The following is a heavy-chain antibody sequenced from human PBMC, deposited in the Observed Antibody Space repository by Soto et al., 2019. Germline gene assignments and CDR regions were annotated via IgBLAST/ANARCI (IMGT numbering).Heavy chain of an antibody. CDR2: INAGNGNT. V-gene: IGHV1-3*05. CDR3: TRAVAVAADFDY. CDR1: GYTFTGYA. J-gene: IGHJ4*02. Sequence: VKLVQSGAEEKKPGASVKVSCKASGYTFTGYAMHWVRQAPGQRLEWMGWINAGNGNTKYSQKFHGRVTITRDTSASTAYMELSSLRSEDTAVYYCTRAVAVAADFDYWGQGTLVTVSS. D-gene: IGHD6-19*01.